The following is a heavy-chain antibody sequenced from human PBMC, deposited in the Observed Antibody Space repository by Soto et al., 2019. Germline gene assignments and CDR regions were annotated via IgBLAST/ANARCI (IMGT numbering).Heavy chain of an antibody. CDR2: IYYSGST. CDR3: AGHTHLVGAYYFDY. D-gene: IGHD2-2*01. J-gene: IGHJ4*02. CDR1: GGSISSYY. V-gene: IGHV4-59*08. Sequence: QVQLQESGPGLVKPSETLSLTCTVSGGSISSYYWSWIRQPPGKGLEWIGYIYYSGSTNYNPSLNSRVTISVETSKNQFSLKLSSVTAADTAVYYCAGHTHLVGAYYFDYWGQGTLVTVSS.